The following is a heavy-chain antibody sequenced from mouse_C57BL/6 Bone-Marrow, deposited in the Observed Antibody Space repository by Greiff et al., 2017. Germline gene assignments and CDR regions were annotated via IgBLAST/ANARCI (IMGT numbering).Heavy chain of an antibody. CDR1: GYTFTDYE. Sequence: VQLVESGAELVRPGASVTLSCKASGYTFTDYEMHWVKQTPVHGLEWIGAIDPETGGTAYNQKFKGKAILTADKSSSTAYMELRSLTSEDSAVYYCTRGIYYYGSFDYWGQGTTLTVSS. V-gene: IGHV1-15*01. CDR3: TRGIYYYGSFDY. J-gene: IGHJ2*01. D-gene: IGHD1-1*01. CDR2: IDPETGGT.